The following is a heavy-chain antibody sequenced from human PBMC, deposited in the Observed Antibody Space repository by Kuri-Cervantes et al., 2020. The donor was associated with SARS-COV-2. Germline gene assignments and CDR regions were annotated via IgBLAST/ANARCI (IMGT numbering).Heavy chain of an antibody. Sequence: GGSLRLSCAASGFTFSSYGMHWVRQAPGKGLEWVAVISYDGSNKYYADSVKGRFTISRDNSKNTLYLQMNSLRAEDTAVYYCARDYCGGDCHLGFQHWGQGTLVTVSS. V-gene: IGHV3-30*03. CDR1: GFTFSSYG. CDR3: ARDYCGGDCHLGFQH. CDR2: ISYDGSNK. J-gene: IGHJ1*01. D-gene: IGHD2-21*01.